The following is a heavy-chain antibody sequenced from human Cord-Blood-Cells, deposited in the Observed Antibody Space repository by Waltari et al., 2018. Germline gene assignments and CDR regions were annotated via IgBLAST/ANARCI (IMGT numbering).Heavy chain of an antibody. CDR3: ARLRYFDWLFDY. J-gene: IGHJ4*02. CDR2: IYYSGST. D-gene: IGHD3-9*01. V-gene: IGHV4-39*01. Sequence: QLQLQESGPGLVKPSETLSLTCTVSGGSISSSSYNWGWIRQPPGKGLEWIGSIYYSGSTYYNPSLKSRVTISVDTSKNQFSLKLSSVTAADTAVYYCARLRYFDWLFDYWGQGTLVTVSS. CDR1: GGSISSSSYN.